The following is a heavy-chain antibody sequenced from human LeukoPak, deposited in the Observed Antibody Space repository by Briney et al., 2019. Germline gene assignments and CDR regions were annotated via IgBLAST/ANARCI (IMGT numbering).Heavy chain of an antibody. CDR1: GFTFSSYA. V-gene: IGHV3-7*01. D-gene: IGHD3-3*01. Sequence: PGRSLRLSCAASGFTFSSYAMHWVRQAPGKGLEWVANIKQDGSEKYYVDSVKGRFTISRDNAKNSLYLQMNSLRAEDTAVYYCARFPNSRLTYYDFWSGYTGHYYGMDVWGQGTTVTVSS. CDR3: ARFPNSRLTYYDFWSGYTGHYYGMDV. CDR2: IKQDGSEK. J-gene: IGHJ6*02.